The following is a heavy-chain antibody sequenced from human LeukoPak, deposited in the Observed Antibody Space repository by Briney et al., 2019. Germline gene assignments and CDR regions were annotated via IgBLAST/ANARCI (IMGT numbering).Heavy chain of an antibody. CDR3: TTYYYDSKVDY. D-gene: IGHD3-22*01. CDR2: IKSKTDGGTT. J-gene: IGHJ4*02. CDR1: GFTFSNAW. V-gene: IGHV3-15*01. Sequence: GGSLRLSCAASGFTFSNAWMSWVRQAPGKGLEWVGRIKSKTDGGTTDYAAPVKGRSTISRDDSKNTLYLQMNSLKTEDTAVYYCTTYYYDSKVDYWGQGTLVTVSS.